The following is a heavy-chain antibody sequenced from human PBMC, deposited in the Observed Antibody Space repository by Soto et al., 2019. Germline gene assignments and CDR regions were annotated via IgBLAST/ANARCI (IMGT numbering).Heavy chain of an antibody. J-gene: IGHJ3*02. V-gene: IGHV2-5*02. CDR1: GFSLSTSGVG. D-gene: IGHD6-13*01. Sequence: QITLKESGPTLVKPTQTLTLTCTFSGFSLSTSGVGVGWIRQPPGKALEWLGFIYWDDDKRYSPSLKSRLANTKDTSKNQVVLQKTNMDPVDTATYFCAHWTSSSWSDSGGTDAFDIWGQGTMVTVSS. CDR2: IYWDDDK. CDR3: AHWTSSSWSDSGGTDAFDI.